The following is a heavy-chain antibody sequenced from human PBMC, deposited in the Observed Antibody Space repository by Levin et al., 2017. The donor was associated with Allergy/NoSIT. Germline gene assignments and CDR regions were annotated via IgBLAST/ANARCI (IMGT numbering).Heavy chain of an antibody. J-gene: IGHJ5*02. CDR3: ARVTYGSGSYYNVVDP. CDR1: GYSFTSYW. CDR2: IYPGDSDT. V-gene: IGHV5-51*01. Sequence: KVSCKGSGYSFTSYWIGWVRQMPGKGLEWMGIIYPGDSDTRYSPSFQGQVTISADKSISTAYLQWSSLKASDTAMYYCARVTYGSGSYYNVVDPWGQGTLVTVSS. D-gene: IGHD3-10*01.